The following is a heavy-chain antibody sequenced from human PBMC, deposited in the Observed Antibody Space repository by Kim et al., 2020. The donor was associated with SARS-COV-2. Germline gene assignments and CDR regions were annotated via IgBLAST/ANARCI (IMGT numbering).Heavy chain of an antibody. J-gene: IGHJ4*02. CDR1: GGSVFNSIYY. D-gene: IGHD6-19*01. V-gene: IGHV4-39*01. CDR2: IYYSVST. CDR3: ARQRIAVAGPFDY. Sequence: SETLSLTCTVSGGSVFNSIYYWGWIRQPPGKGLEWIVSIYYSVSTSYNPSLKTRVTMSVDTSTNQFSLNLNSVTATDTAVYYCARQRIAVAGPFDYWGQGTLVTVYS.